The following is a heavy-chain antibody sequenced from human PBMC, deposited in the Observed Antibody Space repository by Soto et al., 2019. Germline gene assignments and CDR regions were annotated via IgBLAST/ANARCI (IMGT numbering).Heavy chain of an antibody. CDR2: IYYSGST. CDR3: ARGDLMVRGVISYYGMDV. V-gene: IGHV4-30-4*01. CDR1: GGSISSGDYY. Sequence: SSETLSLTCTVSGGSISSGDYYWSWIRQPPGKGLEWIGYIYYSGSTYYNPSLKSRVTISVDTSKNQFSLKLSSVTAADTAVYYCARGDLMVRGVISYYGMDVWGQGTTVTVSS. J-gene: IGHJ6*02. D-gene: IGHD3-10*01.